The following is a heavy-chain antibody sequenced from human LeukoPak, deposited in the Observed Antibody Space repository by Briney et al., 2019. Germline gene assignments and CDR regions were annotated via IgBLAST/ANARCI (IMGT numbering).Heavy chain of an antibody. CDR1: GFTFSSYG. D-gene: IGHD1-1*01. CDR3: TRNWTHDS. CDR2: IWYDGSNK. Sequence: GGSLRLSCAASGFTFSSYGMHWVRQAPGKGLEWVAVIWYDGSNKYYADSVKGRFTISRDNAKNTLYLQMNGLRAEDTAIYYCTRNWTHDSWGQGTLVTVSS. V-gene: IGHV3-33*03. J-gene: IGHJ5*02.